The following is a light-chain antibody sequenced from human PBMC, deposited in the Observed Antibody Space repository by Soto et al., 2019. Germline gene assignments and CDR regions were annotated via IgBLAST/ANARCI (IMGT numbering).Light chain of an antibody. CDR1: RSNIGNNA. Sequence: QSVLTQPPSVSGAPRQRVTISCSGSRSNIGNNAVNWYQQFPGRAPKLLIYYDDLLPSGVSDRFSGSKSGTSASLAISGLQSEDEADYCCATWDDSLNGQVFGGGTQLTVL. CDR3: ATWDDSLNGQV. CDR2: YDD. V-gene: IGLV1-36*01. J-gene: IGLJ2*01.